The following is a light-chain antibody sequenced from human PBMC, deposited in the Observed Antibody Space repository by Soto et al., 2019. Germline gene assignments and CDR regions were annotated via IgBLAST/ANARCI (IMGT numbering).Light chain of an antibody. Sequence: DFQMTQSPSSLSASVGDRVSITCRASQSIGTSLNWYQQKPGKAPKLLIYSASTLQSGGPSRFNGTGSGTDFALTISSLQPEDFATYYCQQSYTAPFTFGPGTKVDVK. J-gene: IGKJ3*01. CDR1: QSIGTS. CDR3: QQSYTAPFT. V-gene: IGKV1-39*01. CDR2: SAS.